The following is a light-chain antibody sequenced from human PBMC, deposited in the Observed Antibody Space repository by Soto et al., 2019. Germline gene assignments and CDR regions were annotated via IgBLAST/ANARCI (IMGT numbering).Light chain of an antibody. CDR3: HHYNNWPHT. CDR2: WAS. Sequence: DIVMTQSPDSLAVSLGERATINCKSSQSVLYNSDNKNYLAWYQQKPGQPPKLLIYWASTRDSGVPDRFSGSGSGADFTLTISSLQSEDFAVYYCHHYNNWPHTFGGGTKVEIK. CDR1: QSVLYNSDNKNY. J-gene: IGKJ4*01. V-gene: IGKV4-1*01.